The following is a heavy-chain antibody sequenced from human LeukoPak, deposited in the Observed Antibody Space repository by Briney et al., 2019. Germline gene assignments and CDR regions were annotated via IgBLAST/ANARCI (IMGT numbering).Heavy chain of an antibody. J-gene: IGHJ4*02. Sequence: SGGSLRLSCAASGFTFSSYSMNWVRQAPGKGLEWVSSISSSSSYIYYADSVKGRFTISRDNAKNSLYLQMNSLRAEDTAVYYCARAAGEMATIRYWGQGTLVTVSS. D-gene: IGHD5-24*01. V-gene: IGHV3-21*01. CDR2: ISSSSSYI. CDR1: GFTFSSYS. CDR3: ARAAGEMATIRY.